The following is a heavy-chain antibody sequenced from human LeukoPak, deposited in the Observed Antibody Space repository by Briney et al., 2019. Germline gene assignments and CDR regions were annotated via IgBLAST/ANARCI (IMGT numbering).Heavy chain of an antibody. CDR1: GYTFTGYY. CDR3: ARCEYCSGGSCSPFDY. Sequence: ASVKVSCKASGYTFTGYYMHWVRQAPGQGLEWMGWINPNSGGTNYAQKFQGRVTMTRDTSIRTAYMELSRLRSDDTAVYYCARCEYCSGGSCSPFDYWRQGTLVTVSS. J-gene: IGHJ4*02. CDR2: INPNSGGT. V-gene: IGHV1-2*02. D-gene: IGHD2-15*01.